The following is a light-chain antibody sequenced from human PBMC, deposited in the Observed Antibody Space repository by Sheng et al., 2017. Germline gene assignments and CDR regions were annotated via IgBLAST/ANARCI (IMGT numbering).Light chain of an antibody. Sequence: DIQMTQSPSSLSASVGDRVTITCQATQDISKDLNWYQQKPGKAPKLLLYAASRVESGVPSRFSGSGSGTDYTLTISSLQPEDFATYYCQHYYSTPQTFGQGTKVEIK. CDR2: AAS. CDR3: QHYYSTPQT. CDR1: QDISKD. V-gene: IGKV1-NL1*01. J-gene: IGKJ1*01.